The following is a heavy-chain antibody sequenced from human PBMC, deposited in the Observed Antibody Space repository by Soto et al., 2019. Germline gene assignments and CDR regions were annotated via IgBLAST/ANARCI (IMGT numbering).Heavy chain of an antibody. CDR2: IWHVGSKE. J-gene: IGHJ4*02. D-gene: IGHD3-10*01. Sequence: QVQLVESGGGVVQSGTSRRLSCAASGFTFGTYGMHWVRQAPGKRLEWLAVIWHVGSKENYADSVRGRFTISRDKYKDTVYLQMNSLTGEDTAVYYCARGFGAAVHAAHLDYWGQGTPVTVSS. V-gene: IGHV3-33*01. CDR3: ARGFGAAVHAAHLDY. CDR1: GFTFGTYG.